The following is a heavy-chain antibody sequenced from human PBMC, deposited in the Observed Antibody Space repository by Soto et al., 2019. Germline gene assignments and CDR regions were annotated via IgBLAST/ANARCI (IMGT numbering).Heavy chain of an antibody. Sequence: PSETLSLTCTVPGGSISSYYWSWIRQPPGKGLEWIGYIYYSGNTNYNPSLKSRVTISVDTSKNQFSLKLSSVTAADTAVYYCARRVKYGSGRRPAYYFDYWGQGTLVTVSS. J-gene: IGHJ4*02. CDR1: GGSISSYY. V-gene: IGHV4-59*01. CDR3: ARRVKYGSGRRPAYYFDY. CDR2: IYYSGNT. D-gene: IGHD3-10*01.